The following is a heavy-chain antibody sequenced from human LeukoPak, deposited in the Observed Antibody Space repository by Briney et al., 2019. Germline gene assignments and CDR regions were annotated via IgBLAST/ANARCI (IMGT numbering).Heavy chain of an antibody. CDR3: AKDIVVVRDIYYYGMDV. CDR1: GFTFSSYA. CDR2: ISGSGGST. V-gene: IGHV3-23*01. J-gene: IGHJ6*04. D-gene: IGHD2-15*01. Sequence: GSLRLSCAASGFTFSSYAMSWVRHPPGKGLEWVSAISGSGGSTYYADSVKGRFTISRDNSKNTLYLQMNSLRAEDTAVYYCAKDIVVVRDIYYYGMDVWGKGTTVTVSS.